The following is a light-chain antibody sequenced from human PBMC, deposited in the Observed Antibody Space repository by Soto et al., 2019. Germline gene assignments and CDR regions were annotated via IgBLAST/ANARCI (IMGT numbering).Light chain of an antibody. J-gene: IGLJ3*02. CDR3: QTWATGIRV. Sequence: QLVLTQSPSASASLGASVKLTCTLSSGHSSYAIAWHQHQPGKGPRYLMNINSDGSHTKGDGIPDRFSGSSSGAERYLTISSLQSEDEADYHCQTWATGIRVFGGGTKVTVL. CDR2: INSDGSH. CDR1: SGHSSYA. V-gene: IGLV4-69*01.